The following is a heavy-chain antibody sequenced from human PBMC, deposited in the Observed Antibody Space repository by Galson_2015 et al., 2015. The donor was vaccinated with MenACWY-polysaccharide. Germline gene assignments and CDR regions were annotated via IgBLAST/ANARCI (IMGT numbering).Heavy chain of an antibody. J-gene: IGHJ4*02. CDR1: GFSFRSYG. V-gene: IGHV3-30*18. D-gene: IGHD2-15*01. CDR3: AKGAADSDY. Sequence: SLRLSCAASGFSFRSYGMHWVRQAPGKGLEWVAVMLYDGSNKYYIDSVKGRFTISKDNSKNTLYLQMDSLRIEDTAVYYCAKGAADSDYWGQGTLVTVSS. CDR2: MLYDGSNK.